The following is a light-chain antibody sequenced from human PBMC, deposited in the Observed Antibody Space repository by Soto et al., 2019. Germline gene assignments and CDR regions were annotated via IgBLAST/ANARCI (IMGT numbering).Light chain of an antibody. V-gene: IGKV1-5*01. Sequence: DIQMTQSPSTLSASVGVKVSVSCRASQSISGWLAWYQQKPGKAPKLLIYDASNLESGVPSRFSGSGSGIEFSLTISSLQPDDFATYYCQQYNSYSRTFGQGTKVDIK. CDR3: QQYNSYSRT. CDR1: QSISGW. J-gene: IGKJ1*01. CDR2: DAS.